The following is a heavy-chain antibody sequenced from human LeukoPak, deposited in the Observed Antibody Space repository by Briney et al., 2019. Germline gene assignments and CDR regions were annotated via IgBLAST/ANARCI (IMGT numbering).Heavy chain of an antibody. CDR3: ARVGFCPRCHFDY. CDR1: GFSFSSSW. CDR2: ISPDGSSA. D-gene: IGHD2/OR15-2a*01. V-gene: IGHV3-74*03. J-gene: IGHJ4*02. Sequence: GGSLRLSCAASGFSFSSSWMHWVRQAPGKGLVWVARISPDGSSALSADSVRGRFTISRDNADNTLYLQLNSLRAEDTAVYYCARVGFCPRCHFDYWGQGTLVTVSS.